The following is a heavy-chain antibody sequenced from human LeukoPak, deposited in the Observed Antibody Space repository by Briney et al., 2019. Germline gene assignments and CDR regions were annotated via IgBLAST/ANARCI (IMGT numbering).Heavy chain of an antibody. CDR1: GYTFTGYY. V-gene: IGHV1-2*06. CDR2: INPNSSGT. J-gene: IGHJ6*03. Sequence: GASVKVSCKASGYTFTGYYMHWVRQAPGQGLEWMRRINPNSSGTKYAQKFQGRVTMTRDTSISTAYMELSRLRSDDTAVYYCVRSRYYYYMDVWGKGTTVTVSS. CDR3: VRSRYYYYMDV.